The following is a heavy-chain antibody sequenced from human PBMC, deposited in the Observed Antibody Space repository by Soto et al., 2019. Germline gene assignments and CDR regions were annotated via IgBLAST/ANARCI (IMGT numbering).Heavy chain of an antibody. Sequence: QVQLQQWGAGLLKPSETLSLTCAVYGGSFSGYYWSWIRQPPGKGLEWIGESNHSGSTRYRSSLKSRLTISAVPSNNQFSLRLSSVTAADTAVYYCTRDMLPVLRGDWFGPWGQGTLVTVSS. V-gene: IGHV4-34*01. D-gene: IGHD4-17*01. J-gene: IGHJ5*02. CDR3: TRDMLPVLRGDWFGP. CDR2: SNHSGST. CDR1: GGSFSGYY.